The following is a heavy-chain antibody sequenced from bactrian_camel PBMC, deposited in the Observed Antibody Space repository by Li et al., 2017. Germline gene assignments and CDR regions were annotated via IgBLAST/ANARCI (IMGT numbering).Heavy chain of an antibody. D-gene: IGHD8*01. J-gene: IGHJ6*01. CDR1: GPRNRRYC. CDR3: ATAPGPYCLEPDRYNV. CDR2: VHTLSDDT. V-gene: IGHV3S54*01. Sequence: HVQLVESGGGSVQTGGSLTLSCTASGPRNRRYCMGWFRQDPGKQRERVAAVHTLSDDTYYADSVKGRFTISTDYTKSTAYLKMTDLKPGDTAKYYCATAPGPYCLEPDRYNVWGQGTQVTVSS.